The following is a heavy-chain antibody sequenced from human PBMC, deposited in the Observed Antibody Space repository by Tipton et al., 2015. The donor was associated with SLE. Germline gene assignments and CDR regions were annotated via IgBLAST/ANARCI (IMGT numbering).Heavy chain of an antibody. CDR1: GGSISSYY. D-gene: IGHD4-17*01. CDR3: ARVSDFGGYGGMGWFGP. CDR2: IYYSGST. J-gene: IGHJ5*02. V-gene: IGHV4-59*01. Sequence: LRLSCTVSGGSISSYYWSWIRQPPGKGLGWIGYIYYSGSTNYNPSLKSRVTISVDTSKNQFSLKLSSVTAADAAVYYCARVSDFGGYGGMGWFGPWGQGTLVPVSS.